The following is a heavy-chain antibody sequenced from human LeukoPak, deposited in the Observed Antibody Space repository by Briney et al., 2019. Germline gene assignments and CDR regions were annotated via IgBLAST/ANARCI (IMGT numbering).Heavy chain of an antibody. CDR1: GFTFSNAW. J-gene: IGHJ4*02. CDR2: ISSSSSTI. CDR3: ARVNGAAGY. Sequence: PGGSLRLSCAASGFTFSNAWMSWVRQAPGKGLEWVSYISSSSSTIYYADSVKGRFTISRDNAKNSLYLQMNSLRAEDTAVYYCARVNGAAGYWGQGTLVTVSS. D-gene: IGHD4-17*01. V-gene: IGHV3-48*04.